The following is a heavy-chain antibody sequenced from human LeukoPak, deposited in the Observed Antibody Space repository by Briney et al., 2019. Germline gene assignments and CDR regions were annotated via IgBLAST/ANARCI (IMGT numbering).Heavy chain of an antibody. Sequence: SETLSLTCAVYGGSFSGYYWSWIRQPPGKGLEWIGEINHSGSTKYNPSLKSRVTISVDTSKNQFSLKLSSVTAADTAVYYCAGRRRITMVRGVLRGGVFDYWGQGTLVTVSS. J-gene: IGHJ4*02. CDR1: GGSFSGYY. D-gene: IGHD3-10*01. CDR2: INHSGST. V-gene: IGHV4-34*01. CDR3: AGRRRITMVRGVLRGGVFDY.